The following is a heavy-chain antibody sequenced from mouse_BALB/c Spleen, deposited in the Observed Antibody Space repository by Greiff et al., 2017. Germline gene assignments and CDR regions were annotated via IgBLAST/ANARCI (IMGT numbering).Heavy chain of an antibody. CDR2: INPSNGGT. J-gene: IGHJ3*01. CDR1: GYTFTSYY. Sequence: QVQLQQPGAELVKPGASVKLSCKASGYTFTSYYMYWVKQRPGQGLEWIGGINPSNGGTNFNEKFKSKATLTVDKSSSTAYMQLSSLTSEDSAVYYCTRGGVKEAWFAYWGQGTLVTVSA. D-gene: IGHD2-2*01. V-gene: IGHV1S81*02. CDR3: TRGGVKEAWFAY.